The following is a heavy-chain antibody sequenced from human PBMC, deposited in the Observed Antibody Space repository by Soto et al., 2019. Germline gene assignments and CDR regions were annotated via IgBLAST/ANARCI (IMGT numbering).Heavy chain of an antibody. CDR1: GFTFSSYS. Sequence: EVQLVESGGGLVQPGGSLRLSCAASGFTFSSYSMNCVRQAPGKGLEWVSYISSSSSTIYYADSVKGRFTISRDNAKNSLYLQMNSLRAEDTAVYYCARGDYGDYGGCWGQGTLVTVSS. D-gene: IGHD4-17*01. CDR3: ARGDYGDYGGC. CDR2: ISSSSSTI. J-gene: IGHJ4*02. V-gene: IGHV3-48*01.